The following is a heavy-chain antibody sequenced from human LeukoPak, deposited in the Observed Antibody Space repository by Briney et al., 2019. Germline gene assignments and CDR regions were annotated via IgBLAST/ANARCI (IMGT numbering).Heavy chain of an antibody. CDR2: ISGSGGST. V-gene: IGHV3-23*01. CDR3: AKDHHLGYCTNGVCYKGDPSGY. CDR1: GFTFSSYA. D-gene: IGHD2-8*01. J-gene: IGHJ4*02. Sequence: GGPLRLSCAASGFTFSSYAMSWVRQAPGKGLEWVLTISGSGGSTYYADSVKGRFTISRDNSKNTLYLQMNSLRAEDTAVYYCAKDHHLGYCTNGVCYKGDPSGYWGQGTLVTVSS.